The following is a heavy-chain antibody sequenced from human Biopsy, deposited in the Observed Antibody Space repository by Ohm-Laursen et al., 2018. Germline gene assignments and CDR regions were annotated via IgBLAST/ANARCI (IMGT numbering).Heavy chain of an antibody. J-gene: IGHJ4*02. Sequence: SMRLSCSASGFIFSTYSINWVRQAPGKGLEWVSYISSSSSPIYYADSVKGRFTISRDNAKNSLSLQMNSLRAEDTAVYYCARGSDSDYWGQGTLVTVSS. V-gene: IGHV3-48*01. CDR2: ISSSSSPI. CDR1: GFIFSTYS. CDR3: ARGSDSDY.